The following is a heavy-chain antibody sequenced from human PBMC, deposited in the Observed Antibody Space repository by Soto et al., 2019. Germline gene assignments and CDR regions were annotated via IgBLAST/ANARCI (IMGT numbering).Heavy chain of an antibody. V-gene: IGHV3-23*01. CDR2: ISGSGGST. D-gene: IGHD6-13*01. CDR3: AKDHPTTIAAAAPFDY. Sequence: GGSLRLSCAASGFTFSSYAMSWVRQAPGKGLEWVSAISGSGGSTYYADSVKGRFTISRDNSKNTLYLQMNSLRAEDTAVYYCAKDHPTTIAAAAPFDYWGQGTLVTVSS. CDR1: GFTFSSYA. J-gene: IGHJ4*02.